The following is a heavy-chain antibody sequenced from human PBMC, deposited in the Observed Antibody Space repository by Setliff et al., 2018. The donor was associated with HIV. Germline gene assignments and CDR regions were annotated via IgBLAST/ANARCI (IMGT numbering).Heavy chain of an antibody. J-gene: IGHJ4*02. CDR3: AKDRLFPRY. Sequence: GGSLRLSCVGSDFTFSNSAMSWVRQAPGKGLEWVSTITDSGSKILDVDSVKGRFTLSKDNSKNSLYLQMDSLRPEDTAVYYCAKDRLFPRYWGLGTLVTVSS. CDR1: DFTFSNSA. D-gene: IGHD2-21*01. CDR2: ITDSGSKI. V-gene: IGHV3-23*01.